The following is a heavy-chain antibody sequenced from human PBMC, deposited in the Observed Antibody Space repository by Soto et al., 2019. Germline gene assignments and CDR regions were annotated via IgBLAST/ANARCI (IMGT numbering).Heavy chain of an antibody. CDR3: TTDAGRVVPAARDAPWFDP. D-gene: IGHD2-2*01. Sequence: GGSLRLSCAASGFTFSNAWMSWVRQAPGKGLEWVGRIKSKTDGGTTDYAAPVKGRFTISRDDSKNTLYLQMNSLKTEDTAVYYCTTDAGRVVPAARDAPWFDPWGQGTLVTVSS. CDR2: IKSKTDGGTT. CDR1: GFTFSNAW. J-gene: IGHJ5*02. V-gene: IGHV3-15*01.